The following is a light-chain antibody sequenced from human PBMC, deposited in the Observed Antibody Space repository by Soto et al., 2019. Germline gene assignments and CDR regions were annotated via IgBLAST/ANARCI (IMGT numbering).Light chain of an antibody. Sequence: EIVMTQSPATLSVSPGERATLSCRASQSVSGKLAWYQQKPGQAPRLLIYGASTRATGIPARFSGSGSGTEFTLTISSLQSEDFAVYYCQQYHDWPSYTFGQGTKLEIK. J-gene: IGKJ2*01. CDR3: QQYHDWPSYT. V-gene: IGKV3-15*01. CDR1: QSVSGK. CDR2: GAS.